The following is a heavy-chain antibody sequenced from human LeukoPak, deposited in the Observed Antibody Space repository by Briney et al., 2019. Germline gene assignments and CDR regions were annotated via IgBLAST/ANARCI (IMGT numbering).Heavy chain of an antibody. Sequence: WASVKVSCKASGYTFTRYDVNWVRQVPGQGLEYMGWMNPDSGNAGYTQKFLGRVTMTRNTSIDTAYMELRGLRFEDTAVYYCARPRSSWYSDSFEFWGQGTVVTVSS. CDR2: MNPDSGNA. CDR3: ARPRSSWYSDSFEF. J-gene: IGHJ3*01. V-gene: IGHV1-8*01. CDR1: GYTFTRYD. D-gene: IGHD6-13*01.